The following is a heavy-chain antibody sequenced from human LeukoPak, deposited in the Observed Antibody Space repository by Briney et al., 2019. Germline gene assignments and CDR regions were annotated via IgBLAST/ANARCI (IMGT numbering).Heavy chain of an antibody. J-gene: IGHJ4*02. CDR1: GFIFSSYG. V-gene: IGHV3-23*01. CDR3: AKRSFAPLESPYGDYVFDY. Sequence: GGSLRLSCAASGFIFSSYGMSWVRQAPGKGLEWVSAISGSGGSTYYADSVKGRFTISRDNSKNTLYLQMNSLRAEDTAVYYCAKRSFAPLESPYGDYVFDYWGQGTLVTVSS. D-gene: IGHD4-17*01. CDR2: ISGSGGST.